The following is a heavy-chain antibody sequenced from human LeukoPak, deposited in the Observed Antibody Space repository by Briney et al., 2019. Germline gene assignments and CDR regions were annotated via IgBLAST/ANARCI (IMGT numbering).Heavy chain of an antibody. CDR1: GFILRAYG. J-gene: IGHJ4*02. V-gene: IGHV3-48*03. Sequence: GGSLRLSCAPSGFILRAYGMNWVRQAPGTGLEWVSYISSSGSTIYYADSVKGRFTISRDNAKKSLYLQMDSLRAEDTAVYYCARVYSSGWSYWGQGTLVTVSS. CDR3: ARVYSSGWSY. D-gene: IGHD6-19*01. CDR2: ISSSGSTI.